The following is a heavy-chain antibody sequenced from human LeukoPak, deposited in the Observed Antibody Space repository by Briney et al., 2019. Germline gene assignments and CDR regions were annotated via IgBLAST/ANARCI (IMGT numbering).Heavy chain of an antibody. J-gene: IGHJ6*03. V-gene: IGHV4-4*07. CDR2: IYTSGST. CDR3: ARSPSSIGAHMDV. D-gene: IGHD3-16*01. CDR1: GGSISSYY. Sequence: SETLSLTCTVSGGSISSYYWSWIRQPAGKGLEWIGRIYTSGSTNYKPSLKSRATMSVDTPKNQFSLKLSSVTAADTAVYYCARSPSSIGAHMDVWGKGNTVTVSS.